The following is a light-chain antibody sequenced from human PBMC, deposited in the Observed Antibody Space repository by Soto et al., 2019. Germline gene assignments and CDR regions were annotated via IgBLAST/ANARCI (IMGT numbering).Light chain of an antibody. V-gene: IGKV1-5*03. CDR2: MAT. CDR1: QSISSW. CDR3: QQYKSYWT. Sequence: DIQMTQSPSTLSASVGDRVTITCRASQSISSWLAWYQQKPGKAPNLLIYMATSLESGVPSRFSGSGSGTEFTLTISSLQPDDFATYYCQQYKSYWTFGQGTKVDIK. J-gene: IGKJ1*01.